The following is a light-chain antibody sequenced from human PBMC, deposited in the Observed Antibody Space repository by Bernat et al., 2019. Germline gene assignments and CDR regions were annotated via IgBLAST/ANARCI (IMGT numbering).Light chain of an antibody. CDR1: QSVSSRF. CDR3: QQYGNSPMYT. J-gene: IGKJ2*01. V-gene: IGKV3-20*01. CDR2: DTS. Sequence: EIVLTQSPGTLSLSPGDRATLSCRASQSVSSRFFAWYHQKPGQAPRLLIYDTSTRANGIPDRFSGSGSGTDFTLTISRLEPEDFAVYFCQQYGNSPMYTFGQGTNLEIK.